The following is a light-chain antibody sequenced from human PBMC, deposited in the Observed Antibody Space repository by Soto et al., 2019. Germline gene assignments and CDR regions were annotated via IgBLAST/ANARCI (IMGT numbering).Light chain of an antibody. CDR2: DVS. V-gene: IGLV2-14*01. J-gene: IGLJ2*01. Sequence: SVLTQPASVSGSPGQSITISCTGTSGDIGVYNYVSWYQQHPGKAPKLMIYDVSNRPSGVSNRFSGSKSGNTASLTISGLQAEDEADYYCSSYTSISTLVFGGGTKLTVL. CDR3: SSYTSISTLV. CDR1: SGDIGVYNY.